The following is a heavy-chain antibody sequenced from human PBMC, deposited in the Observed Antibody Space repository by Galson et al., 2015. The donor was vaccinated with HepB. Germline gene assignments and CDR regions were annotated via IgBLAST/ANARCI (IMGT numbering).Heavy chain of an antibody. J-gene: IGHJ3*02. V-gene: IGHV3-48*02. CDR3: ARGTVVSSYDAFDI. CDR2: ISSSSNSI. CDR1: GFNFSRYS. D-gene: IGHD4-23*01. Sequence: SLRLSCAVSGFNFSRYSMNWVRQAPGKGLEWISHISSSSNSIYYGDSVKGRFTVSRENARKSLYLQMNSLGDEDTAVYYCARGTVVSSYDAFDIWGQGTKVIVSS.